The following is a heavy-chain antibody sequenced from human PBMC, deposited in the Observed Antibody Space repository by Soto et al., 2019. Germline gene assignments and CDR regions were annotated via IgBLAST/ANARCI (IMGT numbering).Heavy chain of an antibody. CDR2: IHYSGST. CDR1: GASVSGDGSY. D-gene: IGHD6-19*01. CDR3: ARDLGSEQWFFDN. J-gene: IGHJ4*02. V-gene: IGHV4-31*03. Sequence: QVQLQESGPGLVKPSQTLSLTCLVSGASVSGDGSYCSWIRQHPGKGLEFIGYIHYSGSTYSNPSLENRVAMSIDTSKNQFSLRLSSVTAADSAVYFCARDLGSEQWFFDNWGQGILVTVSS.